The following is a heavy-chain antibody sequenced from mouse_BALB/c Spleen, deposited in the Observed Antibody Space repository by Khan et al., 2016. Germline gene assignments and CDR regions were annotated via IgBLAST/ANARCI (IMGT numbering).Heavy chain of an antibody. CDR2: ISYSGST. V-gene: IGHV3-2*02. J-gene: IGHJ2*01. D-gene: IGHD2-3*01. CDR1: GYSITSDYA. CDR3: ARRIYDGYYFDY. Sequence: EVQLQESGPGLVKPSQSLSLTCTVTGYSITSDYAWNWIRQFPGNKLEWMGYISYSGSTSYNPSLNSRISITRDTSKNQFFLQLNSVTTEDTATYYCARRIYDGYYFDYWGQGTTLTVSS.